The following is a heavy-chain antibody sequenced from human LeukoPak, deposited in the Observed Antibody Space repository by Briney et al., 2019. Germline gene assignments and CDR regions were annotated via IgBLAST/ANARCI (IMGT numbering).Heavy chain of an antibody. CDR3: ARSGEGNDFDY. D-gene: IGHD3-10*01. CDR1: GGSFSGYY. Sequence: SETLSRTCAVYGGSFSGYYWSWIRQPPGKGLEWIGEINHSGSTNYNPSLKSRVTISVDTSKNQFSLKLSSVTAADTAVYYCARSGEGNDFDYWGQGTLVTVSS. J-gene: IGHJ4*02. V-gene: IGHV4-34*01. CDR2: INHSGST.